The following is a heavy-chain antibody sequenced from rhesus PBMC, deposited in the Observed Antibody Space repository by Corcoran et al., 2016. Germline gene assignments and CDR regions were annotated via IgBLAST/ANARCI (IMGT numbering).Heavy chain of an antibody. V-gene: IGHV4-106*01. CDR1: GGSISDDYY. D-gene: IGHD2-21*01. CDR3: ARGGVVVATDYFDY. J-gene: IGHJ4*01. CDR2: IYGSGGGT. Sequence: QVQLQESGPGLVKPSETLSLTCAVSGGSISDDYYWSWIRQPPGTGLEWIVYIYGSGGGTNYNPSLKILVAISTDPSKNQFSLKQSSVTAADTAVYDCARGGVVVATDYFDYCGQGVLVTVST.